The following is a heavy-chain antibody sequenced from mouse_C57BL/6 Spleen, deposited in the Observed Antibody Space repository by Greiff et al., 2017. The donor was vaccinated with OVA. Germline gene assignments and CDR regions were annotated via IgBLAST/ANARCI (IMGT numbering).Heavy chain of an antibody. CDR2: IRSKSSNYTT. CDR1: GFTFNTYA. V-gene: IGHV10-3*01. D-gene: IGHD1-1*01. J-gene: IGHJ1*03. CDR3: VKEIGIYWYFDV. Sequence: GGGLVQPKGSLKLSCAASGFTFNTYAMHWVRQAPGKGLEWVARIRSKSSNYTTYYADSVKDRFTISRDDSQSMLYLQMNNLKTEDTAMYYCVKEIGIYWYFDVWGTGTTVTGSS.